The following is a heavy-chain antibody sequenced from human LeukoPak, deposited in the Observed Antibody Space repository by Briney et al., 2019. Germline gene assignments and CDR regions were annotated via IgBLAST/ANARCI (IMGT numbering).Heavy chain of an antibody. CDR2: VWNDGSNR. CDR3: ARSDVYRLALDF. V-gene: IGHV3-33*01. J-gene: IGHJ4*02. Sequence: PGGSLRLSCAASGFGFSAHNIHWVRQAPSKGLEWLAIVWNDGSNRYYADSVEGRFTVSRDNSKNTAYLQLNSLGPEDTAMYYCARSDVYRLALDFWGQGTLVTVSS. CDR1: GFGFSAHN. D-gene: IGHD2-8*01.